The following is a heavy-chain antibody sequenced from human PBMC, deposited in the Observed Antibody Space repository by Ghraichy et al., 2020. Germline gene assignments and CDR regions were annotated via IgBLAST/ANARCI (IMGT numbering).Heavy chain of an antibody. Sequence: SESLSLTCTVSGCSMRGYYWSWIRQPPGKGLEWVGYIYYSGRSNYHPSLKSRATISLDTSKDQFSLNLSSVIAADTAGYYCGRGSLYGYRGVWYYWFYPWGQGTKVTVSS. J-gene: IGHJ5*02. D-gene: IGHD6-19*01. CDR3: GRGSLYGYRGVWYYWFYP. CDR1: GCSMRGYY. CDR2: IYYSGRS. V-gene: IGHV4-59*01.